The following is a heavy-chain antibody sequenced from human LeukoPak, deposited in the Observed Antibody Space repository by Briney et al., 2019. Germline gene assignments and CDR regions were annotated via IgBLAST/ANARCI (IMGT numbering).Heavy chain of an antibody. V-gene: IGHV1-58*01. CDR2: IVVGSGNT. J-gene: IGHJ4*02. D-gene: IGHD1-26*01. Sequence: ASVRVSCKASGFTFSNSAVQWVRQARGQRLEWIGWIVVGSGNTNYAQKFQERVIIARDVSTNTAYMELSNLRSEDTAVYYCAADIVGSQLHWGQGTLVTVSS. CDR1: GFTFSNSA. CDR3: AADIVGSQLH.